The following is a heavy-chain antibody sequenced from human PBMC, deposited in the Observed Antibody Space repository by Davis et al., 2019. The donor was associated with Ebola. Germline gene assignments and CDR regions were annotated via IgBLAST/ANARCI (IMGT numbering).Heavy chain of an antibody. CDR2: ISAYNGNT. Sequence: ASVKVSCKASGYSFKNYAISWVRQAPGQGLEWMGWISAYNGNTNYAQKVQGRVTMTTDTSTSTAYMELRSLRSDDTAVYYCARVKARPRDSPQPNWFDPWGQGTLVTVSS. J-gene: IGHJ5*02. CDR3: ARVKARPRDSPQPNWFDP. CDR1: GYSFKNYA. V-gene: IGHV1-18*01. D-gene: IGHD6-6*01.